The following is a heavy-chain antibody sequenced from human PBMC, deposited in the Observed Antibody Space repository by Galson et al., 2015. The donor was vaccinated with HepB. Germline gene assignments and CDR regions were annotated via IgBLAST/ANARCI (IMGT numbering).Heavy chain of an antibody. CDR3: ARGRGTGSYYPDFDY. J-gene: IGHJ4*02. CDR1: GGFSSYA. V-gene: IGHV1-69*04. D-gene: IGHD1-26*01. CDR2: IIPLLGLG. Sequence: SVKVSCKASGGFSSYAINWVRQAPGQGLEWMGRIIPLLGLGNYAQKFKGRVTITADKSTRTAYMELSRLRSEDAAVYYCARGRGTGSYYPDFDYWGQGTLVTVSS.